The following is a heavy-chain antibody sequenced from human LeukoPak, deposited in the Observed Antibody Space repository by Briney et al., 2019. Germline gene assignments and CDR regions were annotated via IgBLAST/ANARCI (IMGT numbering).Heavy chain of an antibody. CDR1: GGTFSSYA. CDR3: LRQANYYDSSGYLY. CDR2: IIPIFGTA. J-gene: IGHJ4*02. Sequence: GSSVKVSCKASGGTFSSYAISWVRQAPGQGLEWMGGIIPIFGTANYAQKFQGRVTITADESTSTAYMELSSLRSEDTAVYYCLRQANYYDSSGYLYWGQGTQVTVSS. V-gene: IGHV1-69*01. D-gene: IGHD3-22*01.